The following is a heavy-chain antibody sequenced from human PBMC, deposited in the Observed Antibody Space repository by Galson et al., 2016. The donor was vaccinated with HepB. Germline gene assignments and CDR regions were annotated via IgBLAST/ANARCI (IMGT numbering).Heavy chain of an antibody. CDR1: GFAFSSYA. CDR2: ISLSGATT. J-gene: IGHJ4*02. CDR3: AKPYTSGWLTSFDH. Sequence: SLRLSCAASGFAFSSYAVNWVRQAPGKGLEWIASISLSGATTHYADSGKGRFTISRDNSKSTLFLEMNSLGTDDTAIYYCAKPYTSGWLTSFDHWGQGTLVTVSS. D-gene: IGHD6-19*01. V-gene: IGHV3-23*01.